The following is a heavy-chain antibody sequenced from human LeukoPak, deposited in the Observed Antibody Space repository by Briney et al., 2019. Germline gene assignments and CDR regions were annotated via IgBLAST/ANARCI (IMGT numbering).Heavy chain of an antibody. D-gene: IGHD3-10*01. CDR1: GFTFSDYY. CDR2: TSSSGSSI. CDR3: AKDELWFGESQYYFDY. V-gene: IGHV3-11*01. Sequence: GGSLRLSCAASGFTFSDYYMSWLRQAPGKGLEWVSYTSSSGSSIYYADSVKGRFTISRDNSNNTLYLHLHSLRAEDTAVYYCAKDELWFGESQYYFDYWGKGTLVTVSS. J-gene: IGHJ4*02.